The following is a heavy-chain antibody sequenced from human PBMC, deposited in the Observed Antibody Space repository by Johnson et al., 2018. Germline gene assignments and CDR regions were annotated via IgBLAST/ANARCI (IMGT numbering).Heavy chain of an antibody. D-gene: IGHD5-18*01. CDR3: ARHTSMNAFDI. J-gene: IGHJ3*02. CDR1: GYIFSTYW. V-gene: IGHV5-51*01. CDR2: IYPDDSDT. Sequence: VQLVQSGAEVKKPGESLKISCKGSGYIFSTYWICWVRQMPGKGLEWMGMIYPDDSDTRYSPSFRGQVTISADKSISTAYLQWSSLKASDSAMYYCARHTSMNAFDIWGQGTMVTVSS.